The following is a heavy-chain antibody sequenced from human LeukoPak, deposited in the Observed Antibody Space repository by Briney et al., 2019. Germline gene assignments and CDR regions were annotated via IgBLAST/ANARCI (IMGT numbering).Heavy chain of an antibody. CDR1: GGTFISYA. CDR2: IIPIFGTA. J-gene: IGHJ3*02. Sequence: ASVKVSCKASGGTFISYAISWVRQAPGQGLEWMGGIIPIFGTANYAQKFQGRVTITTDESTSTAYVELSSLRSEDTAVYYCAAPPAGGSSSWYGDGSAAEGAFDIWGQGTMVTVSS. V-gene: IGHV1-69*05. D-gene: IGHD6-13*01. CDR3: AAPPAGGSSSWYGDGSAAEGAFDI.